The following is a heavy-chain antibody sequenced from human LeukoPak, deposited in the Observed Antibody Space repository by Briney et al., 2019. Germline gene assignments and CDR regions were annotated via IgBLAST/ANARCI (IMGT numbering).Heavy chain of an antibody. Sequence: PSETLSLTCTVSGGSISSYYWSWIRQPPGKGLEWIGYIYYSGSTNYNPSLKSRVTISVDTSKNQFSLKLSSVTAADTAVYYCARRASYYYYYMDVWGKGTTVIVSS. J-gene: IGHJ6*03. CDR2: IYYSGST. V-gene: IGHV4-59*01. CDR1: GGSISSYY. CDR3: ARRASYYYYYMDV.